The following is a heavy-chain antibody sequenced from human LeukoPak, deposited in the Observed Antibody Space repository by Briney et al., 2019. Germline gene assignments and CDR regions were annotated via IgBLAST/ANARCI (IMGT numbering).Heavy chain of an antibody. V-gene: IGHV1-24*01. CDR3: ATMGYYDLDRDDY. D-gene: IGHD3-3*01. CDR1: GYTLTELS. CDR2: FDPEDGET. J-gene: IGHJ4*02. Sequence: ASVKVSCKVSGYTLTELSVHWVRQTPGKGLEWMGGFDPEDGETIYAQKFQGRVTMTEDTSTDTAYMELSSLRSEDTAVYYCATMGYYDLDRDDYWGQGTLVTVSS.